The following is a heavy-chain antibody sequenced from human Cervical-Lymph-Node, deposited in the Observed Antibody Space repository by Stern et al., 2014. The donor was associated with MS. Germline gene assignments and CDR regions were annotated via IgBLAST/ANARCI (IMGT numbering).Heavy chain of an antibody. V-gene: IGHV1-2*06. CDR3: ARDSVVEDLDY. CDR1: GYTFTGYY. CDR2: INPNSGAT. J-gene: IGHJ4*02. Sequence: QLVQSGAEVKKPGASLKVSCKASGYTFTGYYIHWVRQATGQGLEWMGRINPNSGATNSAHKFQGRVTMTRDTSITTAYMDLTRLTSDDTAVYYCARDSVVEDLDYWGQGTLVTVSS. D-gene: IGHD2-21*01.